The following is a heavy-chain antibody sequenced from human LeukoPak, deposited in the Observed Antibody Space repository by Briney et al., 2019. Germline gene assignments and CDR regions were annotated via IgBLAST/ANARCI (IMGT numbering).Heavy chain of an antibody. D-gene: IGHD3-3*01. V-gene: IGHV4-30-2*01. CDR2: IYHSGST. CDR3: QSRFLEWLLDY. J-gene: IGHJ4*02. CDR1: GGSISSGGYS. Sequence: SSETLSLTCAVSGGSISSGGYSWSWIRQPPGKGLEWIGYIYHSGSTYYNPSLKSRVTISVDTSKNQFSLKLSSVTAADTAIYYCQSRFLEWLLDYWGQGTLVTVSS.